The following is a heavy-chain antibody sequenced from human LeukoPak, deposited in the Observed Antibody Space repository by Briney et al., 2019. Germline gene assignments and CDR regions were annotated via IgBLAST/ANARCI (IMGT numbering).Heavy chain of an antibody. CDR2: IYTSGST. D-gene: IGHD5-24*01. J-gene: IGHJ3*02. Sequence: SETLSLTCTVPGGSISSYYWSWIRQPAGKGLEWIGRIYTSGSTNYNPSLKSRVTMSVDTSKNQFSLKLSYVAAADTAVYYCAREGDGYMGYAFDIWGQGTMVTVSS. CDR1: GGSISSYY. V-gene: IGHV4-4*07. CDR3: AREGDGYMGYAFDI.